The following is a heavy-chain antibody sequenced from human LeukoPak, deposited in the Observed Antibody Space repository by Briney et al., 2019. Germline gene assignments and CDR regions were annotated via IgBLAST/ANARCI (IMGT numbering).Heavy chain of an antibody. Sequence: PGGSLRLSCAASGFTVSSNYMSWVRQAPGKGLEWVSGVSGSGGNIYYPDSVKGRFTISRDNSNNTLYLQMNSLRAEDTAVYYCARRDWYFDLWGRGTLVTVSS. V-gene: IGHV3-23*01. J-gene: IGHJ2*01. CDR1: GFTVSSNY. CDR3: ARRDWYFDL. CDR2: VSGSGGNI.